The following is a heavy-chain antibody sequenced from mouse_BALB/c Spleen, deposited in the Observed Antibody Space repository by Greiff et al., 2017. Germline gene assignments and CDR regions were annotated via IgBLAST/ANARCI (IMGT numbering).Heavy chain of an antibody. CDR2: INPSNGGT. CDR1: GYTFTSYY. Sequence: QVHVKQSGAELVKPGASVKLSCKASGYTFTSYYMYWVKQRPGQGLEWIGEINPSNGGTNFNEKFKSKATLTVDKSSSTAYMQLSSLTSEDSAVYYCTRSRDWEAWFAYWGQGTLVTVSA. J-gene: IGHJ3*01. CDR3: TRSRDWEAWFAY. D-gene: IGHD4-1*01. V-gene: IGHV1S81*02.